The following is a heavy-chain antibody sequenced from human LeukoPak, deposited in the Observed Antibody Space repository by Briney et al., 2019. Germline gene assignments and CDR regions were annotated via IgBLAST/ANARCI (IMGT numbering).Heavy chain of an antibody. CDR1: GGSISSSSYY. CDR2: IYYSGST. D-gene: IGHD3-10*01. V-gene: IGHV4-39*01. CDR3: ARLGLLWFGELSTFDY. Sequence: PSETLSLTCTVSGGSISSSSYYWGWIRQPPGKGLEWIGSIYYSGSTYYNPSLKSRVTISVDTSKNQFSLKLSSVTAADTAVYYCARLGLLWFGELSTFDYWGQGTLVTVSS. J-gene: IGHJ4*02.